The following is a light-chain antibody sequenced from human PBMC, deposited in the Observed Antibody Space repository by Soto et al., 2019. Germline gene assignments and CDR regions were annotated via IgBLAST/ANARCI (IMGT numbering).Light chain of an antibody. CDR1: QSVSSIY. Sequence: EIVLTQSPATLSLSPGERATLSCGASQSVSSIYLAWYQQKPGLAPRLLIYDVSSRATGIPDRFSGSGSGTDFTLTISRLEPEDFAVYYCQQYGSSPWTFGQGTKVDI. CDR3: QQYGSSPWT. V-gene: IGKV3D-20*01. J-gene: IGKJ1*01. CDR2: DVS.